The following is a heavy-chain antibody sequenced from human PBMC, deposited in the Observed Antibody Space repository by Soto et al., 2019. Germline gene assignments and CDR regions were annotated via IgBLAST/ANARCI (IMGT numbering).Heavy chain of an antibody. Sequence: PSETLSLTCTVSGGSITSHYWTWIRPPPGKGLEWIGYVYNSGSTNYNPSLKSRVTISEDTSKSQFSLKVNSMTAADTAVYYCARYRREAVAGYTLDNWGQGSLVTVSS. J-gene: IGHJ4*02. D-gene: IGHD6-13*01. CDR2: VYNSGST. CDR3: ARYRREAVAGYTLDN. V-gene: IGHV4-59*11. CDR1: GGSITSHY.